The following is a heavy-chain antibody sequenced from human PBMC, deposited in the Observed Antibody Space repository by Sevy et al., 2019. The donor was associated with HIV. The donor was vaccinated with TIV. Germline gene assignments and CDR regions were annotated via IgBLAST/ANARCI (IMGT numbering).Heavy chain of an antibody. CDR3: AGDYNSGWRKFSLFDP. CDR2: ISSTSSYI. V-gene: IGHV3-21*01. J-gene: IGHJ5*02. CDR1: GFTFSTYS. D-gene: IGHD6-19*01. Sequence: GGSLRLSCAASGFTFSTYSMNWVRQAPGKGLEWVSSISSTSSYIDYAYSVKGRFTISRDNAKNSLYLQMNNLRAEDSAVYYCAGDYNSGWRKFSLFDPWGQGTLVTVSS.